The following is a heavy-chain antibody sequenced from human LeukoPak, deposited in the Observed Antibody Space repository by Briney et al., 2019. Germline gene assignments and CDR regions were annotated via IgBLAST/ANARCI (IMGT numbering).Heavy chain of an antibody. CDR3: ARSPTYYGSGTFRWFGP. CDR1: GFIFSSYA. V-gene: IGHV3-30*04. J-gene: IGHJ5*02. CDR2: ISYDGSNM. Sequence: GGSLRLSCAASGFIFSSYAFHWVRQAPGKGLEWVTVISYDGSNMSYADSVKGRFTISRDNSKNMVYLQMNSLRAEDTALYYCARSPTYYGSGTFRWFGPWGQGTLVTVSS. D-gene: IGHD3-10*01.